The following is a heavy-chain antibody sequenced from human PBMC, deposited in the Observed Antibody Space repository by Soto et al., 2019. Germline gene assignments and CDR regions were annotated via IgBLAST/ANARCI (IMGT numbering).Heavy chain of an antibody. CDR3: ARGLWGYYGIDV. V-gene: IGHV3-74*01. CDR1: ELTLYNYW. D-gene: IGHD3-16*01. CDR2: VNSDGSTT. J-gene: IGHJ6*02. Sequence: EVQLVESGGGLVQPGGSLRLSCAASELTLYNYWMHWVRQAPGKGLVWVSRVNSDGSTTNYADSVKGRFTISRDNARSMVFLQMNALGVEDTAVYYCARGLWGYYGIDVCGQGTTVTVSS.